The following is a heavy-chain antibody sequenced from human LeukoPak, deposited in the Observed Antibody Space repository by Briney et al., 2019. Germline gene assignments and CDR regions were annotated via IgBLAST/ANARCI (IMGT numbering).Heavy chain of an antibody. V-gene: IGHV3-48*01. D-gene: IGHD6-13*01. J-gene: IGHJ4*02. CDR3: ARAGGSSSWDPFDY. CDR2: ISSSSRTI. CDR1: GFTFSTYN. Sequence: GGSLRLSCAASGFTFSTYNMNWVRRAPGKGLEWVSYISSSSRTIFYADSLKGRFTISRDNAKNSLYLQMNSLRAEDTAVYYCARAGGSSSWDPFDYWGQGTLVTVSS.